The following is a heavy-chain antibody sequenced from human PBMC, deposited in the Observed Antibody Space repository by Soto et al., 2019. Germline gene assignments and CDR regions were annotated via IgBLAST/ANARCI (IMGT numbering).Heavy chain of an antibody. CDR3: ASMVRGVILVPTTGDS. D-gene: IGHD3-10*01. J-gene: IGHJ4*02. V-gene: IGHV3-21*04. Sequence: AGGSLRLSCAASGFTFSSYGMNWVRQAPGKGLEWVSSISSSSSYIYYADSVKGRFTISRDNAKNSLYLQMNSLRSEDTAVYYCASMVRGVILVPTTGDSWGQGTLVTVSS. CDR2: ISSSSSYI. CDR1: GFTFSSYG.